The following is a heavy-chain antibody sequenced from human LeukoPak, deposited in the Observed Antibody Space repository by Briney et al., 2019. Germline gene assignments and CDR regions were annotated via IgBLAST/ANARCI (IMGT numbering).Heavy chain of an antibody. D-gene: IGHD2/OR15-2a*01. Sequence: GGSLRLSCVASGLTFSSYWMSWVRQAPGKGLEWVANIKQDGGEKYYVDSVKGRFTISRDNSKNTLYLQMNSLRAEDTAVYYCARGGLWDAFDIWGQGTMVTVSS. CDR2: IKQDGGEK. J-gene: IGHJ3*02. CDR1: GLTFSSYW. CDR3: ARGGLWDAFDI. V-gene: IGHV3-7*03.